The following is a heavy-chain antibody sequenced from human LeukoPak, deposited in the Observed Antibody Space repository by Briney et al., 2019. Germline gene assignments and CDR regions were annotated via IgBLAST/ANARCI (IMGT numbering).Heavy chain of an antibody. Sequence: GASVKVSCKASGYTFTSYDINWVRQATGQGLEWMGWMNPNSGNTGYAQKFQGRVTMTRNTSISTAYMELSSLRSEDTAVYYCARGRGGNQRRSLPTPKRYYYMDVWGKGTTVTVSS. CDR1: GYTFTSYD. CDR2: MNPNSGNT. J-gene: IGHJ6*03. V-gene: IGHV1-8*01. CDR3: ARGRGGNQRRSLPTPKRYYYMDV. D-gene: IGHD4-23*01.